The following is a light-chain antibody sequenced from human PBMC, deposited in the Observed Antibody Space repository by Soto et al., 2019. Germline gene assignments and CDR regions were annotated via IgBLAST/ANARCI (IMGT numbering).Light chain of an antibody. CDR3: SSYTSSSTLYV. CDR1: SSDVGGYNY. J-gene: IGLJ1*01. Sequence: QSVLTQPASVSGSPGQSITISCTGTSSDVGGYNYVSWYQQHPGKAPKLMIYEVSNRPSGVSNRCSGSKSGNTASLTISGLQADDEADYYCSSYTSSSTLYVFGTGTKVTVL. V-gene: IGLV2-14*01. CDR2: EVS.